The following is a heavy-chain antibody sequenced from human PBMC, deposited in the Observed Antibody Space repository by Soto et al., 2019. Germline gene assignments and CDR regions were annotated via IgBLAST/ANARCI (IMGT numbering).Heavy chain of an antibody. Sequence: ASVKVSCKASGYTFTSYYMHCVRQAPGQGLEWMGIINPSGGSTSYAQKFQGRVTMTRDTSTSTVYMELSSLRSEDTAVYYCARSTTVVTYSYYYYGMDVWGQGTTVTVSS. CDR2: INPSGGST. D-gene: IGHD4-17*01. CDR3: ARSTTVVTYSYYYYGMDV. CDR1: GYTFTSYY. V-gene: IGHV1-46*01. J-gene: IGHJ6*02.